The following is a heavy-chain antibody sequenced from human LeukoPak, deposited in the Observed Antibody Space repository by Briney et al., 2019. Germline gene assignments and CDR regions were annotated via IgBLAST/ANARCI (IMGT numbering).Heavy chain of an antibody. CDR1: GYSFTSYW. D-gene: IGHD2-2*01. V-gene: IGHV5-51*01. CDR3: ARAHLPSYPSGTDYYYYYMDV. J-gene: IGHJ6*03. CDR2: IYPGDSDT. Sequence: GESLKISCKGSGYSFTSYWIGWVRQMPGKGLEWMGIIYPGDSDTRYSPSFQGQVTISADKSISTAYLQWSSLKASDTAMYYCARAHLPSYPSGTDYYYYYMDVWGKGTTVTVSS.